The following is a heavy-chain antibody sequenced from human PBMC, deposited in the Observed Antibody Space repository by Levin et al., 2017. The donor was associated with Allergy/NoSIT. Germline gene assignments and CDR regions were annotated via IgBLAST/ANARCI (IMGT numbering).Heavy chain of an antibody. CDR2: ISYDGSNK. Sequence: GGSLRLSCAASGFTFSSYAMHWVRQAPGKGLEWVAVISYDGSNKYYADSVKGRFTISRDNSKNTLYLQMNSLRAEDTAVYYCARVLAAAATRGWYFDLWGRGTLVTVSS. CDR3: ARVLAAAATRGWYFDL. J-gene: IGHJ2*01. V-gene: IGHV3-30-3*01. CDR1: GFTFSSYA. D-gene: IGHD6-13*01.